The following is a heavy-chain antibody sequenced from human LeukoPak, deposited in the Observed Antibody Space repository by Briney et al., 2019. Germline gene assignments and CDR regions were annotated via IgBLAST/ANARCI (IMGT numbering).Heavy chain of an antibody. CDR1: GGSISSGDYY. V-gene: IGHV4-30-4*08. Sequence: SETLSLTCTVSGGSISSGDYYWSWIRQPPGKGLEWIGYICYSGSTYYNPSLKSRVTISVDTSKNQFSLKLSSVTAADTAVYYCARLDSSGTAAIDYWGQGTLVTVSS. J-gene: IGHJ4*02. CDR2: ICYSGST. D-gene: IGHD3-22*01. CDR3: ARLDSSGTAAIDY.